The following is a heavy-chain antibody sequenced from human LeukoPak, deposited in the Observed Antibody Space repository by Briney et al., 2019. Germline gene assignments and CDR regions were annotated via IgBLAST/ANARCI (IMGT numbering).Heavy chain of an antibody. CDR2: IYYSGNT. CDR1: GGFISSYY. J-gene: IGHJ4*02. D-gene: IGHD1-26*01. Sequence: SETLSLTCTVSGGFISSYYWSWIRQPPGKGLEWIGYIYYSGNTNYNPSLKSRVTISVDTSKNQCSLKLSSVTAADTAVYYCARSAGGSYRLGPYYFDYWGQGTLVTVSS. CDR3: ARSAGGSYRLGPYYFDY. V-gene: IGHV4-59*12.